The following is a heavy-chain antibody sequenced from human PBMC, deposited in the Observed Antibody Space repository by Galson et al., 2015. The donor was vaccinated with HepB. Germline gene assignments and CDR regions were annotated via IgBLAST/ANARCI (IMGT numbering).Heavy chain of an antibody. J-gene: IGHJ4*02. CDR1: GYTFITYA. D-gene: IGHD3-10*01. CDR3: ARVFGAGEGRFLDPGAFDY. CDR2: INTYDGDA. V-gene: IGHV1-18*01. Sequence: SVKVSCKASGYTFITYALTWVRQAPGQGLEWMGWINTYDGDAHYPQSFRGRVTMTTDSSTSTAYMELRSLTSDDTAVYYCARVFGAGEGRFLDPGAFDYWGQGTLVTVSS.